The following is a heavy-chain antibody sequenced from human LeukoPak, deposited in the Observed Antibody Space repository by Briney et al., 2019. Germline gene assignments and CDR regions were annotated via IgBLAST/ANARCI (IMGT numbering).Heavy chain of an antibody. CDR2: IYTTGST. CDR3: AREGMVVGAIDY. CDR1: GGSISSYY. Sequence: PSETLSLTCTVSGGSISSYYCHWFRQPAGKGLEWIGRIYTTGSTNYNPSLESRVTMSVDTSTNQFSLKLTSVTAADTAVYYCAREGMVVGAIDYWGQGTLVTVSS. V-gene: IGHV4-4*07. J-gene: IGHJ4*02. D-gene: IGHD1-26*01.